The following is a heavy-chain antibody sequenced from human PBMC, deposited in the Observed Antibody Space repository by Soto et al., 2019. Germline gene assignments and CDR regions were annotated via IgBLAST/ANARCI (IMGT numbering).Heavy chain of an antibody. D-gene: IGHD3-16*01. Sequence: PLETLSLTCTVSSGSISSGDYYWSWIRQPPGKGLEWIGYIYYSGSTYYNPSLKSRVTISVDTSKNQFSLKLSSVTAADTAVYYCARNKITGTVDYWGQGTLVTVSS. CDR3: ARNKITGTVDY. CDR1: SGSISSGDYY. CDR2: IYYSGST. J-gene: IGHJ4*02. V-gene: IGHV4-30-4*01.